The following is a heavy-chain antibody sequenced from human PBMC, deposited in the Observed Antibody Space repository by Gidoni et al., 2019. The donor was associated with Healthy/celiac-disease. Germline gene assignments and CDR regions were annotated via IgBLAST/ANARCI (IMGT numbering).Heavy chain of an antibody. V-gene: IGHV3-23*01. CDR1: SYA. J-gene: IGHJ4*02. Sequence: SYAMSWVRQAPGKGLEWVSAISGSGGSTYYADSVKGRFTISRDNSKNTLYLQMNSLRAEDTAVYYCAKVPSEGATIYYFDYWGQGTLVTVSS. CDR2: ISGSGGST. D-gene: IGHD1-26*01. CDR3: AKVPSEGATIYYFDY.